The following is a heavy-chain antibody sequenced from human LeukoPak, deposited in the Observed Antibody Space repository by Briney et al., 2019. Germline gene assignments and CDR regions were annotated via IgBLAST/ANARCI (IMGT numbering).Heavy chain of an antibody. CDR2: VSYDETNK. CDR3: ARGGGLDV. V-gene: IGHV3-30-3*01. CDR1: ASTFSNDA. J-gene: IGHJ6*02. D-gene: IGHD3-16*01. Sequence: GGSLRLSCAASASTFSNDAIHWVRQAPGKGLEWVAVVSYDETNKYYADSVKGRFTISRDNSKNTVYLQMSNLRAEDTAVYFCARGGGLDVWGQGATVTVSS.